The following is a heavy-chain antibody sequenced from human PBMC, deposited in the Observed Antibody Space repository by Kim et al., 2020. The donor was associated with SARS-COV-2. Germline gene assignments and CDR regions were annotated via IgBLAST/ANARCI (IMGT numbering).Heavy chain of an antibody. CDR2: INHSGST. CDR3: ARANVKVVPAAIIWVYYYYGMDV. V-gene: IGHV4-34*01. Sequence: SETLSLTCAVYGGSFSGYYWSWIRQPPGKGLEWIGEINHSGSTNYNPSLKSRATISVDTSKNQFSLKLSSVTAADTAVYYCARANVKVVPAAIIWVYYYYGMDVWGQGTTVTVSS. J-gene: IGHJ6*02. CDR1: GGSFSGYY. D-gene: IGHD2-2*01.